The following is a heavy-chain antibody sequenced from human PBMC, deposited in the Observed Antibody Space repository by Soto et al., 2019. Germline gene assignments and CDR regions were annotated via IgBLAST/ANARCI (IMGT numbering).Heavy chain of an antibody. CDR2: IKGDGSRT. CDR1: GFSFSNWW. Sequence: EVHLVESGGDLVKPGGSLRLSCAASGFSFSNWWMHWVRQAPGKGLVWVSRIKGDGSRTNYADSVKGRFTVSRDNAKNTVYLQVNSLRVEDTAVYYCAKDLHDAAADYWGQGTLVTVSS. CDR3: AKDLHDAAADY. J-gene: IGHJ4*02. D-gene: IGHD6-13*01. V-gene: IGHV3-74*01.